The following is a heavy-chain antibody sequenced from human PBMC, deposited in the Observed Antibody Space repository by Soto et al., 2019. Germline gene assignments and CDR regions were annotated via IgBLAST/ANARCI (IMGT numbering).Heavy chain of an antibody. Sequence: QVRLVQSGAEVKKPGASVKVSCKASGYTFTHYGISWLRQAPGQGLEWMGWINSYNGNTDYAQNLQDRVTVTTDTSTSTAYMELRSLRSGDTAVYYCAGATPGGYGHTTLDYWGQGTVVTVSS. CDR3: AGATPGGYGHTTLDY. V-gene: IGHV1-18*01. J-gene: IGHJ4*02. D-gene: IGHD5-18*01. CDR2: INSYNGNT. CDR1: GYTFTHYG.